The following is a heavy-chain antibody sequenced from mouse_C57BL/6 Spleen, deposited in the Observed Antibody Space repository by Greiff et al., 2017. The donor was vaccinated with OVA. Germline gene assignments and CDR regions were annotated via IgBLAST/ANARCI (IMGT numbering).Heavy chain of an antibody. Sequence: VQLKESGAELVKPGDSVKISCKASGYAFSSYWMNWVKQRPGKGLEWIGQIYPGDGDTNYNGKFKGQATLTADKDSSTVYMQLSSRTSDDSAVYFSARCYGTDDWGKGTTLTVSS. V-gene: IGHV1-80*01. CDR3: ARCYGTDD. CDR2: IYPGDGDT. J-gene: IGHJ2*01. CDR1: GYAFSSYW. D-gene: IGHD1-1*01.